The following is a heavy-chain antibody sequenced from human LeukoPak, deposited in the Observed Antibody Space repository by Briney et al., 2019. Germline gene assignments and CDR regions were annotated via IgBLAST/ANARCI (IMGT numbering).Heavy chain of an antibody. D-gene: IGHD6-19*01. Sequence: SQTLSLTCVVSGDSVSSKNGAWNWVRQSPSRGLEWLGRTYYRSKEYNDYAESMEGRMTISQDTSKNQYSLHPNSVTPDDTAVYYCARDFGTTGWHTFDYWGQGTLVTVSS. CDR1: GDSVSSKNGA. CDR2: TYYRSKEYN. CDR3: ARDFGTTGWHTFDY. V-gene: IGHV6-1*01. J-gene: IGHJ4*02.